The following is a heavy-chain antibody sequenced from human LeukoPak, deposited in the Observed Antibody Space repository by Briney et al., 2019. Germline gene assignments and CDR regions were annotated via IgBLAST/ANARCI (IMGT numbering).Heavy chain of an antibody. CDR1: GFTFRTYA. D-gene: IGHD4-23*01. CDR3: ARDQGLRGSLDY. V-gene: IGHV3-64*01. J-gene: IGHJ4*02. Sequence: GGSLRLSCAASGFTFRTYAMHWVRQAPGKGLEYVSAMSSSGGSTYYANSVKGRFTISRGNSKNTLYLQMGSLRAEDMAVYYCARDQGLRGSLDYWGQGTLVTVSS. CDR2: MSSSGGST.